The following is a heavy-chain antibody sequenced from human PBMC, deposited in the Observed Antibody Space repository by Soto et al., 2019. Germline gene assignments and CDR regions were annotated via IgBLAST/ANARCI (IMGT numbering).Heavy chain of an antibody. V-gene: IGHV3-23*01. Sequence: EVQLLESGGTLVQPGGSLRLSCAASGFTFRSFGLNWVRQPPGKGLEWVSLISGSGDNTYFADSVKGRFTISRDNSKDTGYLQMTSLRVEATQVYYWALDCNSGSCYSLMVNYWGQGTQVNVSA. CDR1: GFTFRSFG. CDR3: ALDCNSGSCYSLMVNY. D-gene: IGHD2-15*01. CDR2: ISGSGDNT. J-gene: IGHJ4*02.